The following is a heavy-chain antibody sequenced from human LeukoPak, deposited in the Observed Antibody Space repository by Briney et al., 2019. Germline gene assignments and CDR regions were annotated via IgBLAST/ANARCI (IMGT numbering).Heavy chain of an antibody. CDR1: GGSITNNNYH. CDR2: IYYRGDS. V-gene: IGHV4-39*01. Sequence: SETLSLICTVSGGSITNNNYHWGWVRQPPGKGLEWIASIYYRGDSYYSPSLKSRLTISVDTSENQFSLKLSSVTASDTAMYFCTRLASGTPADYWGQGTLVTVSS. CDR3: TRLASGTPADY. D-gene: IGHD6-6*01. J-gene: IGHJ4*02.